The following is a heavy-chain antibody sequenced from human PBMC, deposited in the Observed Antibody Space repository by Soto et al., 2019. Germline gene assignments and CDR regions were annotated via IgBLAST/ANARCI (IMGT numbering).Heavy chain of an antibody. J-gene: IGHJ4*02. CDR2: MYPGDSDT. CDR1: GYDFNTNW. V-gene: IGHV5-51*01. Sequence: GESLKISCRGSGYDFNTNWFGWVRQLPGRGLEWVGIMYPGDSDTRYNPSLQGHVTLSVDVTVSTAFLQWRSLETSDTGMYFCARLPRDCNKTSCYYAFDIWGQGTLVTVSS. D-gene: IGHD3-3*01. CDR3: ARLPRDCNKTSCYYAFDI.